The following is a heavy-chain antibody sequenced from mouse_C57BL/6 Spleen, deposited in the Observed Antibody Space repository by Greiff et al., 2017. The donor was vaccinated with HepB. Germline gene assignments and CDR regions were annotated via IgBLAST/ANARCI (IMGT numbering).Heavy chain of an antibody. CDR2: IYPGDGDT. J-gene: IGHJ1*03. V-gene: IGHV1-82*01. Sequence: QVQLQQSGPELVKPGASVKISCKASGYAFSSSWMNWVKQRPGKGLEWIGRIYPGDGDTNYNGKFKGKATLTADKSSSTAYMQLSSRTSEDSAVYFCARSDYYGSIWYFDVWGTGTTVTVSS. CDR3: ARSDYYGSIWYFDV. D-gene: IGHD1-1*01. CDR1: GYAFSSSW.